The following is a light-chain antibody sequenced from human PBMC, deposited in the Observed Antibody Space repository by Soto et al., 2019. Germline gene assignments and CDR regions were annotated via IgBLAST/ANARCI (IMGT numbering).Light chain of an antibody. V-gene: IGLV1-44*01. J-gene: IGLJ3*02. CDR1: SSTIGSNF. Sequence: QSVLTQPPSASGTPGQGVTISCSGSSSTIGSNFVVWYQQLPGTAPKLLIYGNDRRPSGVPDRFSGSKSGTSASLAITGLQCEDEADYSCAAWDDTLNGWVFGGGTKLTVL. CDR3: AAWDDTLNGWV. CDR2: GND.